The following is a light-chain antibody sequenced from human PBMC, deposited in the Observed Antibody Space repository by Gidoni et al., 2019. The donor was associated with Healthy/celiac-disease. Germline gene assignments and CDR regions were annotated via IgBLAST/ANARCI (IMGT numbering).Light chain of an antibody. Sequence: QSVLTQPPSVSEAPGQRVTISCTGSSSNIGAGYYVHWYQQLPGTAPKLLIYGNSNRPSGVPDRFSGSKSGTSASLAITGLQAEDEADYYCQSYDSSLSGVVFGGGTKLTVL. CDR3: QSYDSSLSGVV. CDR1: SSNIGAGYY. V-gene: IGLV1-40*01. J-gene: IGLJ2*01. CDR2: GNS.